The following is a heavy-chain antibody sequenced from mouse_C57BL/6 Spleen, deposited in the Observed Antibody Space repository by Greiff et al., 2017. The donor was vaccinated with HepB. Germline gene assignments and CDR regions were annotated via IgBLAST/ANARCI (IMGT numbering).Heavy chain of an antibody. CDR3: VSPYDYDWFAY. CDR1: GFSFNTYA. Sequence: EVQVVESGGGLVQPKGSLKLSCAASGFSFNTYAMNWVRQAPGKGLEWVARIRSKSNNYATFYADSVKDRFTISRDDSESMLYLQMNNLKTEDTAMYYCVSPYDYDWFAYWGQGTLVTVSA. V-gene: IGHV10-1*01. J-gene: IGHJ3*01. D-gene: IGHD2-4*01. CDR2: IRSKSNNYAT.